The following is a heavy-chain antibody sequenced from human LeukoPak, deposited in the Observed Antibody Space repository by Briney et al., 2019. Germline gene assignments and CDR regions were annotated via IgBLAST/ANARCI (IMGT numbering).Heavy chain of an antibody. Sequence: QSGGSLRLSCAASGFTFSSYGMHWVRQAPGKGLEWVAFIRYDGSNKYYADSVKGRFTISRDNSKNTLYLQMNSLRAEDTAVYYCAKETWTAVAGDYWRQGTLVTVSS. CDR3: AKETWTAVAGDY. CDR1: GFTFSSYG. CDR2: IRYDGSNK. D-gene: IGHD6-19*01. V-gene: IGHV3-30*02. J-gene: IGHJ4*02.